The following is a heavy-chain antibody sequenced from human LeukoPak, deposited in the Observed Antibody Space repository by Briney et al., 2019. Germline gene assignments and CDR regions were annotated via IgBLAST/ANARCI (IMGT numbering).Heavy chain of an antibody. Sequence: PGGSLRDSCAASGFTFSTSGMHWVRQAPGKGLEWVAKINPDGSEKYYVDSVKGRFTISRDNAKNSLYLQMNSLRDEDTAVYYCARDRVATTGGGMDVWGLGTTVIVSS. D-gene: IGHD5-12*01. CDR3: ARDRVATTGGGMDV. CDR1: GFTFSTSG. CDR2: INPDGSEK. J-gene: IGHJ6*02. V-gene: IGHV3-7*03.